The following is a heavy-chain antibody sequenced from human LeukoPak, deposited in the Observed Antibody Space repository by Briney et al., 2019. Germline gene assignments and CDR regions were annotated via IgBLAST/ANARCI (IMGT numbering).Heavy chain of an antibody. D-gene: IGHD3-10*01. CDR2: IYYSGST. Sequence: PSETLSLTCTVSGGSISNYYWSWIRQPPGKGLEWIGYIYYSGSTNYNPSLKSRVTISGDTSKNQFSLTLNSVTASDTAVYYCARGFRGVHLDYWGQGTLVTVSS. V-gene: IGHV4-59*01. CDR3: ARGFRGVHLDY. J-gene: IGHJ4*02. CDR1: GGSISNYY.